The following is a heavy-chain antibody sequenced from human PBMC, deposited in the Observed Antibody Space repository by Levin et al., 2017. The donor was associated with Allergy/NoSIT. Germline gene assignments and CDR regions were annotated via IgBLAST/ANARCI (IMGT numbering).Heavy chain of an antibody. CDR1: GFTVSSNY. CDR2: IYSGGST. CDR3: ARDIRANYDFWSGREPRVNYGMDV. J-gene: IGHJ6*02. Sequence: GGSLRLSCAASGFTVSSNYMSWVRQAPGKGLEWVSVIYSGGSTYYADSVKGRFTISRDNSKNTLYLQMNSLRAEDTAVYYCARDIRANYDFWSGREPRVNYGMDVWGQGTTVTVSS. V-gene: IGHV3-66*01. D-gene: IGHD3-3*01.